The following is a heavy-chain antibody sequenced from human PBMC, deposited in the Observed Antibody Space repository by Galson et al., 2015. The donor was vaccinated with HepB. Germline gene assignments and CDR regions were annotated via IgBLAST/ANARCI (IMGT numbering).Heavy chain of an antibody. Sequence: SLRLSCAASGFTFSDYAMSWVRQAPGKGLEWVSSISGNGVGTYYADSVKGRFTISRDNSKNTVYVQMDSLRAEDTAVYYCARESRVYSGSYKGLYFDYWGQGTPVTVSS. CDR3: ARESRVYSGSYKGLYFDY. J-gene: IGHJ4*02. V-gene: IGHV3-23*01. D-gene: IGHD1-26*01. CDR1: GFTFSDYA. CDR2: ISGNGVGT.